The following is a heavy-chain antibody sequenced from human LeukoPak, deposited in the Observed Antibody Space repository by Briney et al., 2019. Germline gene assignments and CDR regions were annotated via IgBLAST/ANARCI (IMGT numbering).Heavy chain of an antibody. D-gene: IGHD4-17*01. J-gene: IGHJ4*02. CDR1: GGSISSGGYS. CDR2: IYHSGST. CDR3: ARGAYGDYVPDY. V-gene: IGHV4-30-2*01. Sequence: SETLSLTRAVSGGSISSGGYSWSWIRQPPGKGLEWIGYIYHSGSTYYNPSLKSRVTISVDRSKNQFSLKLSSVTAADTAVYYCARGAYGDYVPDYWGQGTLVTVSS.